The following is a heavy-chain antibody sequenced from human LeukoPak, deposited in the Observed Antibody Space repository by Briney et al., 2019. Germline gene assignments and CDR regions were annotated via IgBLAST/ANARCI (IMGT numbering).Heavy chain of an antibody. D-gene: IGHD3-10*01. CDR2: IIPIFGTT. J-gene: IGHJ4*02. Sequence: ASVKVSCKASGGTFSSYAISWVRQAPGQGLEWMGGIIPIFGTTDYAQKFQGRVTITADKFTSTAYMELSSLRSEDTAVYYCSKSHYYGSGIFDYWGQGTPVTVSS. CDR3: SKSHYYGSGIFDY. CDR1: GGTFSSYA. V-gene: IGHV1-69*06.